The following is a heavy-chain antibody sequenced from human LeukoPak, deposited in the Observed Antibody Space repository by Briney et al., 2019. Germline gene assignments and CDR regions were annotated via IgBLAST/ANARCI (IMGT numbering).Heavy chain of an antibody. V-gene: IGHV4-4*07. CDR2: IYTSGST. Sequence: SETLSLTCTVSGGSISGYYCSWIRQPAGKGLEWIGRIYTSGSTNYNPSLKSRVTMSVDTSKNQFSLKLSSVTAADTAVYYCARGPLGYCSGGSCYWFDPWGQGTLVTVSS. J-gene: IGHJ5*02. D-gene: IGHD2-15*01. CDR1: GGSISGYY. CDR3: ARGPLGYCSGGSCYWFDP.